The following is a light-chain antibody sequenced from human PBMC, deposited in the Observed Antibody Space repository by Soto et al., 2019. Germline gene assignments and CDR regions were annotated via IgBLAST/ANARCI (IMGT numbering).Light chain of an antibody. CDR2: KAS. CDR1: ESVKSW. J-gene: IGKJ1*01. Sequence: IQMSQYTSSLSASFVNRFTFTCRASESVKSWLAWYQQKSGKAPKFLIYKASTLESEVPSRFSGSGSGTEFTLTISSLQSDDFATYYCQQYNTYPWTFGQGTKVDIK. V-gene: IGKV1-5*03. CDR3: QQYNTYPWT.